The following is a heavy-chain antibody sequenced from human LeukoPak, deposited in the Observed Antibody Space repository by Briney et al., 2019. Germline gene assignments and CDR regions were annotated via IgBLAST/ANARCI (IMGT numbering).Heavy chain of an antibody. V-gene: IGHV3-23*01. CDR2: ISGSGGST. D-gene: IGHD3-16*01. CDR3: ARGDLPTTHY. CDR1: GFPLSSYD. Sequence: GGSLRLSCAATGFPLSSYDESCVRQAPGKGREWVSAISGSGGSTYYADSVRGRFTVSRDNSKNTLYLQMNSLRAEDTAVYYCARGDLPTTHYWGQGTLVTVSS. J-gene: IGHJ4*02.